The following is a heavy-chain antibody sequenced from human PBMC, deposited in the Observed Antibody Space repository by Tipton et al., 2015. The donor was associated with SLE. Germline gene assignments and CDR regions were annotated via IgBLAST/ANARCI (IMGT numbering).Heavy chain of an antibody. CDR2: VNPRNGNS. CDR3: AREQDGGSFDY. D-gene: IGHD5-24*01. V-gene: IGHV1-8*01. J-gene: IGHJ4*02. Sequence: QVQLVQSGAEVKKPGASVKVSCKASGYIFSNYDINWVRQATGQGLEWMGWVNPRNGNSGCAQRFQGRVSITKDTSTTTVYMELSSLKSDDTAVYYCAREQDGGSFDYWGQGTLVSASS. CDR1: GYIFSNYD.